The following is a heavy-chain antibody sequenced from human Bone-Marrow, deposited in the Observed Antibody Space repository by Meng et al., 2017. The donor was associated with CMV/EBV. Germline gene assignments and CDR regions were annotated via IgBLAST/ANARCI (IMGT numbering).Heavy chain of an antibody. CDR3: ARGPRHGSTYGLDP. D-gene: IGHD3-10*01. CDR2: IDRDERDI. V-gene: IGHV3-74*03. Sequence: GESLKISCAASGFTLSSYWMHWVRQAPGKGLVWVSRIDRDERDITYADSVEGRFTISRDPAKNTLYLQMNNLGVDDTAVYHCARGPRHGSTYGLDPWGQGTLATVSS. CDR1: GFTLSSYW. J-gene: IGHJ5*02.